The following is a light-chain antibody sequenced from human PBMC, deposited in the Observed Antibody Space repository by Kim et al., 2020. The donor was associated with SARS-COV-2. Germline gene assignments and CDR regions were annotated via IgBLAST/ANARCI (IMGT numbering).Light chain of an antibody. CDR2: ATS. CDR1: QSVSSSY. V-gene: IGKV3-20*01. Sequence: ETVLTQSPGTLSLSPGERATLSCRASQSVSSSYLAWYQQKPGQAPRLVIYATSNRAIGIPDRFSGSGSGTDFTLTISRLEPEDFAVYYRQQYDSSPRTFGQGTEVDIK. CDR3: QQYDSSPRT. J-gene: IGKJ1*01.